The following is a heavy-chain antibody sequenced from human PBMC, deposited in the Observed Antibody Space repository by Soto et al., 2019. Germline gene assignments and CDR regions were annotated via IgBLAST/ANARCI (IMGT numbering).Heavy chain of an antibody. CDR1: GDSINSGPYY. D-gene: IGHD2-21*01. J-gene: IGHJ6*02. CDR3: PRDRVRRDNKPYGMDV. CDR2: IFYTGST. Sequence: QVQLQESGPGLVKPSQTLSLTCTVSGDSINSGPYYWTWIRQHPGKGLEWIGNIFYTGSTNYNPSLKSRVSLSVDTSKNQFSLKLTSVTAADTAIYYCPRDRVRRDNKPYGMDVWGQGTTVTVSS. V-gene: IGHV4-31*03.